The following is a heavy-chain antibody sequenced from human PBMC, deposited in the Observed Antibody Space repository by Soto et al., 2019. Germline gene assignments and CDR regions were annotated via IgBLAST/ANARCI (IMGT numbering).Heavy chain of an antibody. CDR1: GLTFSSYW. Sequence: GGSLRLSCAASGLTFSSYWMSWVRQAPGKGLEWAANIKQDGSEKYYVDSVKGRFTISRDNAKNSLYLQMNSLRAEDTAVYYCARDQTTAITRYYYYYGMDVWGQGTTVTVSS. J-gene: IGHJ6*02. CDR3: ARDQTTAITRYYYYYGMDV. V-gene: IGHV3-7*03. D-gene: IGHD1-1*01. CDR2: IKQDGSEK.